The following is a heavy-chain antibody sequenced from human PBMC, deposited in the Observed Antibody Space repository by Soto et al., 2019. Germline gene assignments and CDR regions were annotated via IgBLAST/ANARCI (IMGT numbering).Heavy chain of an antibody. D-gene: IGHD4-17*01. CDR1: GGTFSSYA. CDR2: IIPIFGTA. CDR3: ARSSRLRQSLWNFDY. J-gene: IGHJ4*02. V-gene: IGHV1-69*13. Sequence: SVKVSCKASGGTFSSYAISWVRQAPGQGLEWMGGIIPIFGTANYAQKFQGRVTITADESTSTAYMELSSLRSEDTAVYYCARSSRLRQSLWNFDYWGQGTLVTVSS.